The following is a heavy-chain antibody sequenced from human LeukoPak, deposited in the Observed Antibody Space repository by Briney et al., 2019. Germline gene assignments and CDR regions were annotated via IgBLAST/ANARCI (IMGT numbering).Heavy chain of an antibody. CDR3: ARRGWAHLAAAWGSGRDAFDI. V-gene: IGHV3-30*03. Sequence: PGGSLRLSCAASGFTFSSYGIHWVRQAPGKGLEWVAGISFDGNNKYYTDSEKGRLTISRDNSKNTLYLQMNSLRVEDTAVYYCARRGWAHLAAAWGSGRDAFDIWGQGTMVTVSS. D-gene: IGHD6-13*01. CDR2: ISFDGNNK. J-gene: IGHJ3*02. CDR1: GFTFSSYG.